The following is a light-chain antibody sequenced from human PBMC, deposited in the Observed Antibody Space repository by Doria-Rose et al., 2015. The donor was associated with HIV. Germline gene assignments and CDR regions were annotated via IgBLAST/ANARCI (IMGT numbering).Light chain of an antibody. CDR1: QRVKSSY. CDR2: DAS. J-gene: IGKJ5*01. CDR3: QQYGTSRGT. Sequence: TQSPGTLSLSPGERATLSCRASQRVKSSYLAWYQQKPGQAPRLLIYDASTRATGTPDRFSGSGSGTDFTLTISRLEPEDVAVYYRQQYGTSRGTFGQGTRLEIK. V-gene: IGKV3-20*01.